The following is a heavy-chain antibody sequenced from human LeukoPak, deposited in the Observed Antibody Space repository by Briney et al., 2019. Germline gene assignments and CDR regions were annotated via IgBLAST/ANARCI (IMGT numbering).Heavy chain of an antibody. D-gene: IGHD2-2*01. J-gene: IGHJ5*02. CDR1: GGTFSSYA. CDR2: IIPIFGTA. V-gene: IGHV1-69*13. CDR3: ARGGYCSSTSCSQNWFDP. Sequence: SVKVSCKASGGTFSSYAISWVRQAPGQGLEWMGGIIPIFGTANYAQKFQGRVTITADESTSTAYMELSSLRSEDTAVYYCARGGYCSSTSCSQNWFDPWGQGTLVTVSS.